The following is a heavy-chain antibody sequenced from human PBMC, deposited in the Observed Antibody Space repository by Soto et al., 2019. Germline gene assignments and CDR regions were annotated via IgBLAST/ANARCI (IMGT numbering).Heavy chain of an antibody. CDR3: AKGKSSNYVSHAFDV. D-gene: IGHD3-10*02. V-gene: IGHV3-23*01. J-gene: IGHJ3*01. Sequence: GGSRRLSCTASGFNFDTYARSWVRQAPGKGLEWVSGISGGGGSIHYVDSVKGRFTISRDNSKNTLYLQMSSLRGEDTAVYYCAKGKSSNYVSHAFDVWGQGTMVTVSS. CDR1: GFNFDTYA. CDR2: ISGGGGSI.